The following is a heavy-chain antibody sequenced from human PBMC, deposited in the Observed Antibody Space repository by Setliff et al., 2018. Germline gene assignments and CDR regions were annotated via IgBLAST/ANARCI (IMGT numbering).Heavy chain of an antibody. CDR3: AKDPSSSSGSYPRGLGFDP. D-gene: IGHD3-10*01. CDR1: GFTFSTYR. V-gene: IGHV3-30*18. Sequence: PGGSLRLSCAASGFTFSTYRMHWVRQAPGKGLEWVAVILGDGVKKYHADSVKGRFAISRDNSKNTLYLQMNSLRAEDTAVYYCAKDPSSSSGSYPRGLGFDPWGQGTLVTVSS. CDR2: ILGDGVKK. J-gene: IGHJ5*02.